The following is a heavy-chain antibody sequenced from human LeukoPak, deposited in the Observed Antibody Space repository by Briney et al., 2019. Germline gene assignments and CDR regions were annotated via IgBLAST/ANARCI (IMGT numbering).Heavy chain of an antibody. V-gene: IGHV6-1*01. Sequence: SQTLSLTCAIFGDSVSSNSGAWNWIRQSPSRGLEWPGRAYYRSQWYNDYAFSVRGRIAINADTSKNHFSLQLNSVTPEDTAVYYCAREEAGTYGFQYWGQGTQVIVSS. D-gene: IGHD3-10*01. J-gene: IGHJ4*02. CDR2: AYYRSQWYN. CDR3: AREEAGTYGFQY. CDR1: GDSVSSNSGA.